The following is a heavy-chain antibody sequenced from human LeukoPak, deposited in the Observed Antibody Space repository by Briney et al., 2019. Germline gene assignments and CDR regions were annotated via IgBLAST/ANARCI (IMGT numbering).Heavy chain of an antibody. Sequence: SETLSLTCTVSGGSISSYYWSWIRQPPGKGLEWIGYIHYSGTTNYNPSLKSRVTISVDTSKNQFSLKLSSVTAADTAVYYCARSTIFGVVIGLGNGDWFDPWGQGTLVTVSS. J-gene: IGHJ5*02. CDR1: GGSISSYY. CDR2: IHYSGTT. D-gene: IGHD3-3*01. V-gene: IGHV4-59*12. CDR3: ARSTIFGVVIGLGNGDWFDP.